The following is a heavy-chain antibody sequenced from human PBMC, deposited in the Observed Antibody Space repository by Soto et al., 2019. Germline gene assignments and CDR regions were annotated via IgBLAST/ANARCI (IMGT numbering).Heavy chain of an antibody. CDR1: GFIFGNYM. CDR2: IRDGGEST. CDR3: APHVHCSGGSCHYDAFDI. D-gene: IGHD2-15*01. V-gene: IGHV3-23*01. J-gene: IGHJ3*02. Sequence: EVQLLESGGGLVQPGESLRLSCAVSGFIFGNYMMTWLRQAPGKGLEWVSTIRDGGESTYYADSVKGRFTISRDNSKNTLYLQMDSLGVEDTAVYYCAPHVHCSGGSCHYDAFDIRGQGTMVTVSS.